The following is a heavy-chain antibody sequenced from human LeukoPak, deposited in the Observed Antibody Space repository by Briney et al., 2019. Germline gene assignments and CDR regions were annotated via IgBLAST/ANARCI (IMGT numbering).Heavy chain of an antibody. V-gene: IGHV1-18*01. J-gene: IGHJ6*02. CDR2: ISAYNGNT. CDR3: ARGPPLAAAGTYFYYYGMDV. CDR1: GYTFTSYG. Sequence: GASVKVSCKASGYTFTSYGISWVRQAPGQGLEWMGWISAYNGNTNYAQKLQGRVTMTTDTSTSTAYMELWSLRSDDTAVYYCARGPPLAAAGTYFYYYGMDVWGQGTTVTVSS. D-gene: IGHD6-13*01.